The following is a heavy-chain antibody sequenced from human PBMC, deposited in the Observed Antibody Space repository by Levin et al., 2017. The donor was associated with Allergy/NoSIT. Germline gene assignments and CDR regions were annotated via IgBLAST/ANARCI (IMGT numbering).Heavy chain of an antibody. J-gene: IGHJ4*02. Sequence: SQTLSLTCTVSGGSISSGGYYWSWIRQHPGKGLEWLGYIYYIGNTYYNPSLKRCVTISVDTSKNQFFLKLSTVTGADTAAYWCARETGDEVEQWSEGTMVTVT. V-gene: IGHV4-31*03. D-gene: IGHD3-9*01. CDR1: GGSISSGGYY. CDR3: ARETGDEVEQ. CDR2: IYYIGNT.